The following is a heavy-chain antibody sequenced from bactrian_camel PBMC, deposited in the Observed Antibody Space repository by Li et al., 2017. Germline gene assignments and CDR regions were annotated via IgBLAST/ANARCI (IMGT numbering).Heavy chain of an antibody. J-gene: IGHJ4*01. CDR2: IYSDGSIT. CDR3: ARNIAWPQSRSAWD. Sequence: VQLVESGGGSVQPGGSLRLSCAGSGFTFSSYYMSWVRQAPGKGLEWVSSIYSDGSITYYAGSVKGRFTISRDNARNTVYLQMNSLKSEDTALYYCARNIAWPQSRSAWDWGQGTQV. D-gene: IGHD1*01. V-gene: IGHV3-2*01. CDR1: GFTFSSYY.